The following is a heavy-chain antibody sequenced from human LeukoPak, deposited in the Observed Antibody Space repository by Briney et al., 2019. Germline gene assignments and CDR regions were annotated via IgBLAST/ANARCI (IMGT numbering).Heavy chain of an antibody. CDR2: IYYSGST. V-gene: IGHV4-59*08. Sequence: PSETLSLTCTVSVGSISTYYWNWIRQPPGKGLEWIGYIYYSGSTKYNPSLTSRVSVSIDTSKNQFSLKLTSVTAADTAVYYCARRAGTTFYYWGQGILVSVSS. J-gene: IGHJ4*02. CDR1: VGSISTYY. D-gene: IGHD3-10*01. CDR3: ARRAGTTFYY.